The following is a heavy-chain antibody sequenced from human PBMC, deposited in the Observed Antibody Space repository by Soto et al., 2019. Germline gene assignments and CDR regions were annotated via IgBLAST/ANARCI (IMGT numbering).Heavy chain of an antibody. V-gene: IGHV3-23*01. J-gene: IGHJ4*02. CDR2: MSYSGDST. D-gene: IGHD2-8*02. CDR1: GFTFSTYA. Sequence: EVQLLESGGALIQAGGSLRLSCVASGFTFSTYAMNWVRQPPGKGLEWVSTMSYSGDSTYYADSVKGRFTISRDNSRNTLYLQMNSLRAEDSALYYCASRRLDYCTGTGCYVFDYWGQGTLVTVSS. CDR3: ASRRLDYCTGTGCYVFDY.